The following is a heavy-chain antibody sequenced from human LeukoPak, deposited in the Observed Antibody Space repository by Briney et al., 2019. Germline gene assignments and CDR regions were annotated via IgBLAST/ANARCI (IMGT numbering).Heavy chain of an antibody. CDR2: IIPIFGTA. CDR3: ARTVAVAGTGWFDP. Sequence: LVKVSCKASGGTFSSYAISWVRQAPGQGLEWMGGIIPIFGTANYAQKFQGRVTITADESTSTAYMELSSPRSEDTAVYYCARTVAVAGTGWFDPWGQGTLVTVSS. J-gene: IGHJ5*02. D-gene: IGHD6-19*01. CDR1: GGTFSSYA. V-gene: IGHV1-69*13.